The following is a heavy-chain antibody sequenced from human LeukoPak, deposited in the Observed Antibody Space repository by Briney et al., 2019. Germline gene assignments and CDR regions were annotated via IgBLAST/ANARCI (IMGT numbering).Heavy chain of an antibody. CDR1: GGTVSSYA. D-gene: IGHD1-14*01. V-gene: IGHV1-69*04. Sequence: SVKVSCKASGGTVSSYAISWVRQAPGQGLEWMGRIIPILGIANYAQKFQGRVTITADKSTSTAYMELSSLRSEDTAVYYCARAGPRRWFDPWGQGTLVTVSS. J-gene: IGHJ5*02. CDR3: ARAGPRRWFDP. CDR2: IIPILGIA.